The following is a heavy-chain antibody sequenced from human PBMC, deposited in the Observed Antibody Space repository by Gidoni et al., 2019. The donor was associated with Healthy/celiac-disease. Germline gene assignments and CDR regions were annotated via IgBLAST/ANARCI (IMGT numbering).Heavy chain of an antibody. J-gene: IGHJ6*02. Sequence: GLEWVAVISYDGSNKYYADSVKGRFPISRDNSKNTLYLQMNSLRAEDTAVYYCARESVSKWLRSFYYYYGMDVWGQGTTVTVSS. CDR2: ISYDGSNK. CDR3: ARESVSKWLRSFYYYYGMDV. V-gene: IGHV3-30*01. D-gene: IGHD5-12*01.